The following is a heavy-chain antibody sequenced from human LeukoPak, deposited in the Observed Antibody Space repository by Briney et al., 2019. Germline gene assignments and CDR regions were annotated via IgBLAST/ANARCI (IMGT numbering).Heavy chain of an antibody. J-gene: IGHJ4*02. CDR3: ARSGYTSGWYDY. CDR1: GGSISSYY. D-gene: IGHD6-19*01. V-gene: IGHV4-59*01. CDR2: IYSSGST. Sequence: PSETLSLTCTASGGSISSYYWSWIRQTPGKGLEWIGYIYSSGSTNYNPSLKSRVTISVDTSKNQFSLKLSSVTAADTAVYFCARSGYTSGWYDYWGQGTLVTVSS.